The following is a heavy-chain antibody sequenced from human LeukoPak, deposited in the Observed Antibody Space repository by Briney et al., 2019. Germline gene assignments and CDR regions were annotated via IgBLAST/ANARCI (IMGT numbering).Heavy chain of an antibody. J-gene: IGHJ6*03. CDR1: GASISSSDYY. CDR2: IYYSGHT. Sequence: PSETLSLTCAVSGASISSSDYYWGWIRQPPGKGLEWIGSIYYSGHTYYNPSLKSRVTISVDTSKNQFSLGLTSVTAADTAVYFCARGTYGYYMDVWGKGTTVTVSS. CDR3: ARGTYGYYMDV. D-gene: IGHD4-17*01. V-gene: IGHV4-39*01.